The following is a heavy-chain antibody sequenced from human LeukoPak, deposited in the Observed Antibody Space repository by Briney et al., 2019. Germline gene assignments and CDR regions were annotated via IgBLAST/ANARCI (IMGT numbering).Heavy chain of an antibody. V-gene: IGHV3-23*01. Sequence: GGSLRLSCAASGFTFNNYAMSWVRQAPGKGLAWVSTISGSGGSTYYADSAKGRFTVSRDNSKNTLNLQMNSLRAEDTAVYYCAKDNVFIPAEGWFDPWGQGTLVTVSS. J-gene: IGHJ5*02. D-gene: IGHD2-2*01. CDR1: GFTFNNYA. CDR3: AKDNVFIPAEGWFDP. CDR2: ISGSGGST.